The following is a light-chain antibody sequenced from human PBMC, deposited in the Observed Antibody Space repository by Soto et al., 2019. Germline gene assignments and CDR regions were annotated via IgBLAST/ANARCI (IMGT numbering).Light chain of an antibody. J-gene: IGKJ1*01. CDR2: GAS. Sequence: EIVLTQSPGTLSLSPGERATLSCRASQSVSSTSLAWYQQKPGQAPRLLIYGASSRATGIPDRFSGSGSGTDFTLTISRLEPEDFAVYHCQQYDRSVWTFGQGTKVEIK. CDR1: QSVSSTS. V-gene: IGKV3-20*01. CDR3: QQYDRSVWT.